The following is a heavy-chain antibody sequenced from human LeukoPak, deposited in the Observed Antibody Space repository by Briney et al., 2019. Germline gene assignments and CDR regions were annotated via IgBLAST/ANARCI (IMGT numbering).Heavy chain of an antibody. CDR3: ARVMGSGSYYNWRYYYYYMDV. V-gene: IGHV3-30*01. J-gene: IGHJ6*03. CDR2: ISYDGSNK. CDR1: GFTFSSYA. D-gene: IGHD3-10*01. Sequence: PGRSLRLSCAASGFTFSSYAMHWVRQAPGKGLEWVAVISYDGSNKYYADSVKGRFTISRDNSKNTLYLQMNSLRAEDRAVYYCARVMGSGSYYNWRYYYYYMDVWGKGTTVTVSS.